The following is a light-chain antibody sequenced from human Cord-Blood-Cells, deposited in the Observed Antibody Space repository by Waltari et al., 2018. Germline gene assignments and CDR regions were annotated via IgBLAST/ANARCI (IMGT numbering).Light chain of an antibody. J-gene: IGKJ2*01. CDR3: QQYNNSPRYT. CDR2: GAS. Sequence: ENVLSQSPGTLSLSPGERATLSSRARQSVIGSHLAWYQQKPGQAPRLLIYGASSRATGIPDRFSGSGSGTDFTLTISRLESEDFAVYYCQQYNNSPRYTFGQGTKLEIK. V-gene: IGKV3-20*01. CDR1: QSVIGSH.